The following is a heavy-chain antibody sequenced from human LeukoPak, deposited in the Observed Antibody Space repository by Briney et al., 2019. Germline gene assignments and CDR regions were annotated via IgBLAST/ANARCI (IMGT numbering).Heavy chain of an antibody. CDR1: GFTFSTYA. V-gene: IGHV3-23*01. CDR3: AKWGGYGPFHY. CDR2: ISGGDGPT. D-gene: IGHD5-12*01. Sequence: GGSLRLSCAASGFTFSTYAMSWVRQAPGKGLEWVSAISGGDGPTSYADSVKGRFTISRNISKNTLYLQMNSLRAEDTAVYYCAKWGGYGPFHYWGQGTLVTVSS. J-gene: IGHJ4*02.